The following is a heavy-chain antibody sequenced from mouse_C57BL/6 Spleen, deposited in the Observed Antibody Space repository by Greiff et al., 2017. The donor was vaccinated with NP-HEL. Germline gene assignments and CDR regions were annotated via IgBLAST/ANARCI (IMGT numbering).Heavy chain of an antibody. Sequence: QVQLQQSGAELVRPGSSVKLSCKASGYTFTSYWMDWVKQRPGQGLEWIGNIYPSDSETHYNQKFKDKATLTVDKSSSTAYMQLSSLTSEDSAVYYCARGDGNSPWFAYWGQGTLVTVSA. D-gene: IGHD2-1*01. J-gene: IGHJ3*01. V-gene: IGHV1-61*01. CDR3: ARGDGNSPWFAY. CDR2: IYPSDSET. CDR1: GYTFTSYW.